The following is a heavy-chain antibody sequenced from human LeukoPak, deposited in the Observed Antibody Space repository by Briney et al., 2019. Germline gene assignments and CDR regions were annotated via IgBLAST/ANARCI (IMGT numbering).Heavy chain of an antibody. Sequence: GGSLRLSCAVSGFTFSSYAMSWVRQAPGKGLEWVANIKQDGNEKYYADSVKGRFTISRDNGKNSLDLQMNSLRADDTAVYYCARDTLGEGEDANYAVYYFDYWGQGTVVTVSS. CDR2: IKQDGNEK. J-gene: IGHJ4*02. D-gene: IGHD4/OR15-4a*01. V-gene: IGHV3-7*01. CDR3: ARDTLGEGEDANYAVYYFDY. CDR1: GFTFSSYA.